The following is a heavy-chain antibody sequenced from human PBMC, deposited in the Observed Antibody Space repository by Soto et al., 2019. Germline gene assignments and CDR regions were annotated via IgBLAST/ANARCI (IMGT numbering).Heavy chain of an antibody. D-gene: IGHD2-2*02. J-gene: IGHJ6*03. V-gene: IGHV3-7*01. CDR1: GFTFSSYW. CDR3: ARDHGCSSTSCYTGYYYYYMDV. Sequence: GGSLRLSCAASGFTFSSYWMSWVRQAPGKGLEWVANIKQDGSEKYYVDSVKGRFTISRDNAKNSLYLQMNSLRAEDTAVYYCARDHGCSSTSCYTGYYYYYMDVWGKGTTVTVSS. CDR2: IKQDGSEK.